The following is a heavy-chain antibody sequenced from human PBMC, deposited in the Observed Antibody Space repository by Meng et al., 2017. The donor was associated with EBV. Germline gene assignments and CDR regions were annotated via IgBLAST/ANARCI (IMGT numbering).Heavy chain of an antibody. Sequence: GQVGQSGAEVEKPGAPVKVSCKASGYTFTSYGISWVRQAPGQGLEWMGWISADNGNTNYAQKLQGRVTMTTDTSTSTAYMELRSLRSDDTAVYYCARDGRLYDTPSPFDYWGQGTLVTVSS. D-gene: IGHD3-22*01. CDR2: ISADNGNT. CDR3: ARDGRLYDTPSPFDY. CDR1: GYTFTSYG. V-gene: IGHV1-18*01. J-gene: IGHJ4*02.